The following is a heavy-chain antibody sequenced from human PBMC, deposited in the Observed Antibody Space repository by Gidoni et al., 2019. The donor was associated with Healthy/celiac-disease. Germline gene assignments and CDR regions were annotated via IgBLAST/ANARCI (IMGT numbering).Heavy chain of an antibody. CDR3: GTTDYYYYYIDV. CDR2: IVAGADST. J-gene: IGHJ6*03. Sequence: EAQLLESGGGLVQPGWSLRLSFSASGFTFSTYAMSWVRQAPGKGLEWVSAIVAGADSTYYTDSVKGRFTISRDNSRNMLFLQMNSLRAEDTAVYYCGTTDYYYYYIDVWGKGTTVTVSS. V-gene: IGHV3-23*01. CDR1: GFTFSTYA.